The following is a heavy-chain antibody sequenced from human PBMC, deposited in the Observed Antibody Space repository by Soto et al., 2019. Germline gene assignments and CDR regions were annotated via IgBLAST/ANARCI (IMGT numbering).Heavy chain of an antibody. D-gene: IGHD1-1*01. CDR2: IWYDGSNK. V-gene: IGHV3-33*01. CDR3: TRDLGNVACDI. J-gene: IGHJ3*02. Sequence: GGSLRLSCAASGFTFSSYGMHWVRQAPGKGLEWVAVIWYDGSNKYYADSVKGRFTISRDNSKNTLYLQMNSLRAEDTAVYYCTRDLGNVACDIWGQGTMVTVSS. CDR1: GFTFSSYG.